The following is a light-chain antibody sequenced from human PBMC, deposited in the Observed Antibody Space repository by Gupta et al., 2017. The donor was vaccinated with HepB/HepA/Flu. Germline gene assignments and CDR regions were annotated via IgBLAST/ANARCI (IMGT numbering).Light chain of an antibody. CDR3: AAWDDSRSAWV. J-gene: IGLJ3*02. V-gene: IGLV1-44*01. Sequence: QSVLTQPPSASGPPGQRVTISCSGSSSNIGINTVNWYQQVPGTAPKLLIYSNNQRPSGVPDRFSGSKSGTSASLAISGLQAEDEADYYCAAWDDSRSAWVFGGGTKLTVL. CDR1: SSNIGINT. CDR2: SNN.